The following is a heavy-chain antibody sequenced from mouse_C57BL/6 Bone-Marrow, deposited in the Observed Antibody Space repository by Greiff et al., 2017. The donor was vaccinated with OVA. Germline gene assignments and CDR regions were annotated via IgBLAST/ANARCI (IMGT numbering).Heavy chain of an antibody. CDR3: ARGLTTVVAPNFDV. V-gene: IGHV1-61*01. Sequence: VQLQQPGAELVRPGSSVKLSCKASGYTFTSYWMDWVKQRPGQGLEWIGNIYPSDSETHYNQKFKDKATLTVDKSSSTAYMQLSSLTSEDSAVYYCARGLTTVVAPNFDVWGTGTTVTVSS. J-gene: IGHJ1*03. CDR1: GYTFTSYW. CDR2: IYPSDSET. D-gene: IGHD1-1*01.